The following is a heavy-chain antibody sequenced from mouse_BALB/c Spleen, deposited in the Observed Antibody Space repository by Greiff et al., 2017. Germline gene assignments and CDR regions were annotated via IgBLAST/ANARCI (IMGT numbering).Heavy chain of an antibody. Sequence: QVQLKESGAELVKPGASVKMSCTASGFTFTTYPIEWIKQNHGKSLEWIGNFHPYNDDTKYNEKFKGKAKLTVEKSSRTIYLELSRLTSDDSAVYSCAAWLHAMDYWGQGTSVTVSS. J-gene: IGHJ4*01. CDR1: GFTFTTYP. V-gene: IGHV1-47*01. CDR2: FHPYNDDT. CDR3: AAWLHAMDY. D-gene: IGHD2-2*01.